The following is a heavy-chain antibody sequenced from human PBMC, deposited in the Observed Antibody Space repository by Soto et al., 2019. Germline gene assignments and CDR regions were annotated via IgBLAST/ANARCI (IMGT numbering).Heavy chain of an antibody. D-gene: IGHD1-26*01. J-gene: IGHJ4*02. CDR2: ISDSGENT. CDR1: GFTFSSYA. CDR3: ARRGSGSYYDY. Sequence: EVQLLESGGGLVQPGGSLRLSCAASGFTFSSYAMRWVRQAPVKGLEWVSAISDSGENTYYADSVKGRFTISRDNSKNTLYLQMNSLRAEDTAVYYCARRGSGSYYDYWGQGTLVTVSS. V-gene: IGHV3-23*01.